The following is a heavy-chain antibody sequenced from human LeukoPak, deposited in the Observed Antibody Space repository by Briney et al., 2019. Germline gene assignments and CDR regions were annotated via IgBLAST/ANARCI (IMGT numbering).Heavy chain of an antibody. CDR1: GLTVSSNY. Sequence: GGSLRLSCAASGLTVSSNYMSWVRQATGKGPEWVSVIYSGGSTYYADSVKGRFTISRDNSKNTLYLQMNSLRAEDTAVYYCARNPYYDFWIGAIGWFDPWGQGTLVTVSS. CDR3: ARNPYYDFWIGAIGWFDP. D-gene: IGHD3-3*01. V-gene: IGHV3-53*01. CDR2: IYSGGST. J-gene: IGHJ5*02.